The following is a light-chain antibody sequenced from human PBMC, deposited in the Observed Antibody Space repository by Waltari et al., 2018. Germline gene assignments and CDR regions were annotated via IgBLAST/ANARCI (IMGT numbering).Light chain of an antibody. Sequence: EIVLTQSPGTLSWSPGERATLSCRASQSVRRVLAWYPQRPGQAPRLLIYGASNSATGIPDSFSGSGSGTDFNRTIRRLEPEDFAMYYCQMYVRLPVTFGQGTKVEIK. CDR2: GAS. J-gene: IGKJ1*01. V-gene: IGKV3-20*01. CDR1: QSVRRV. CDR3: QMYVRLPVT.